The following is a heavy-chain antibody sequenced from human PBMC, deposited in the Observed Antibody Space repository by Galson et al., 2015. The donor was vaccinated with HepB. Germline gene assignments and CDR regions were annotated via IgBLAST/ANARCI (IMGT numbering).Heavy chain of an antibody. Sequence: SVKVSCKVSGYTLTELSMHWVRQAPGEGLEWMGGFDPGDGETIYAQKFQGRVTMTEDTSTDTAYMELSSLRSEDTAVYYCATARRPTDFWSGYYTLAVAFDIWGQGTMVTVSS. CDR2: FDPGDGET. CDR3: ATARRPTDFWSGYYTLAVAFDI. V-gene: IGHV1-24*01. CDR1: GYTLTELS. D-gene: IGHD3-3*01. J-gene: IGHJ3*02.